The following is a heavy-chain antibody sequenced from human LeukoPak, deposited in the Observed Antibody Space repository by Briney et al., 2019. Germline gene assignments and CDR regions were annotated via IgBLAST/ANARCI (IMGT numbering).Heavy chain of an antibody. CDR2: INHSGST. J-gene: IGHJ6*02. D-gene: IGHD3-10*01. CDR3: ARGPHGSARDYYYGMDV. V-gene: IGHV4-34*01. Sequence: PETLSLTCAVYGGSFSGYYWSWIRQPPGKGLEWIGEINHSGSTNYNPSLKSRVTISVDTSKNQFSLKLSSVTAADTAVYYCARGPHGSARDYYYGMDVWGQGTTVTVSS. CDR1: GGSFSGYY.